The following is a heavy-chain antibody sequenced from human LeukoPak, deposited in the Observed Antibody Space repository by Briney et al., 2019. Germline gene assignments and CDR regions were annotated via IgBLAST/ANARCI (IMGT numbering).Heavy chain of an antibody. D-gene: IGHD6-13*01. V-gene: IGHV1-24*01. CDR3: ATVSWPYSSSWWVIDY. J-gene: IGHJ4*02. Sequence: ASVKVSCKVSGYTLTELSMHWVRQAPGKGLEWMGGFDPEDGETIYAQKFQGRVTVTEDTSTDTAYMELSSLRSEDTAVYYCATVSWPYSSSWWVIDYWGQGTLVTVSS. CDR1: GYTLTELS. CDR2: FDPEDGET.